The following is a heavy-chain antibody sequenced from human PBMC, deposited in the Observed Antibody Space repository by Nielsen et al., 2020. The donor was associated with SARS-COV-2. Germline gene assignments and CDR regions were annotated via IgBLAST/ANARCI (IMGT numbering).Heavy chain of an antibody. CDR2: INPSGGST. Sequence: WVRQAPGQGLEWMGWINPSGGSTSYAQKFQGRVTMTRDTSTSTVYMELSSLRSEDTAVYYCARGGCITMVRGVIGKVYYYYGMDVWGQGTTVTVSS. D-gene: IGHD3-10*01. J-gene: IGHJ6*02. V-gene: IGHV1-46*01. CDR3: ARGGCITMVRGVIGKVYYYYGMDV.